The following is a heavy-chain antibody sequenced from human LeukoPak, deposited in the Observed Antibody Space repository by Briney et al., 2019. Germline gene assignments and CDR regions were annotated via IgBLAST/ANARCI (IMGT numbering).Heavy chain of an antibody. J-gene: IGHJ4*02. CDR3: ARDLTCSSTSCRDY. D-gene: IGHD2-2*01. CDR2: IIPIFGTA. V-gene: IGHV1-69*13. CDR1: GGTFSSYA. Sequence: ASVKVSCKASGGTFSSYAISWVRQATGQGLEWMGGIIPIFGTANYAQKFQGRVTITADESTSTAYMELSSLRSEDTAVYYCARDLTCSSTSCRDYWGQGTLVTVSS.